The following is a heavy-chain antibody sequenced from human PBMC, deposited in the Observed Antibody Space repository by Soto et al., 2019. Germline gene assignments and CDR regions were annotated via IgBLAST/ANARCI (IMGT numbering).Heavy chain of an antibody. D-gene: IGHD6-19*01. CDR2: IGTAGDT. V-gene: IGHV3-13*01. CDR3: AGIAVAGAFDY. J-gene: IGHJ4*02. CDR1: GFTFSSYD. Sequence: EVQLVESGGGLVQPGGSLRLSCAASGFTFSSYDMHWVRQATGKGLEWVSAIGTAGDTYYPGSVKGRFTISKENAKNSLYLQMNSLRSEETAVYYCAGIAVAGAFDYWGQGTLVTVSS.